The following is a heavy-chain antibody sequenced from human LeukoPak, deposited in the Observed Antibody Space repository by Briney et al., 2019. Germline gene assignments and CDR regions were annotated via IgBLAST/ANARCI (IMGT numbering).Heavy chain of an antibody. J-gene: IGHJ4*02. CDR2: IIPIFGTA. V-gene: IGHV1-69*05. D-gene: IGHD4-17*01. CDR3: ARDRHGDYGSGFDY. Sequence: SVKVSCKASGYTFTSYAISWVRQAPGQGLEWMGGIIPIFGTANYAQRFQGRVTITTDESTSTAYMELSSLRSEDTAVYYCARDRHGDYGSGFDYWGQGTLVTVSS. CDR1: GYTFTSYA.